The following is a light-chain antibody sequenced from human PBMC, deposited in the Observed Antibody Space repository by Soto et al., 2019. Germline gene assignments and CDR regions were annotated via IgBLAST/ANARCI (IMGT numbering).Light chain of an antibody. CDR3: QQYNSYPLT. CDR2: KAS. V-gene: IGKV1-5*03. CDR1: QSISSW. J-gene: IGKJ4*01. Sequence: DIQMTQSPSTLSASVEDRVTITCRASQSISSWLAWYQQKPGKAPKLLIYKASSLESGVPSRFSGSGSGTEFTLTISSLQPDDFATYYCQQYNSYPLTFGGGTQVEIK.